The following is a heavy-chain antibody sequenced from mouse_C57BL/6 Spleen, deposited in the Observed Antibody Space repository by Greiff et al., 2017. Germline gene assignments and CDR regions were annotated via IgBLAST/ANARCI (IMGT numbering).Heavy chain of an antibody. CDR1: GFTFSDYG. V-gene: IGHV5-17*01. D-gene: IGHD2-4*01. Sequence: DVKLVESGGGLVKPGGSLKLSCAASGFTFSDYGMHWVRQAPEKGLEWVAYISSGSSTIYYADTVKGRFTISRDNAKNTLFLQMTSLRSEDTAMYYCARGDDYFYFDYWGQGTTLTVSS. J-gene: IGHJ2*01. CDR3: ARGDDYFYFDY. CDR2: ISSGSSTI.